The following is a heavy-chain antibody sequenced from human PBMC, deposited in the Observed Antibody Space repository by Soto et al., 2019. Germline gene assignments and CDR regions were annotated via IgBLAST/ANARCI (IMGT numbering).Heavy chain of an antibody. CDR1: GYTFTSYD. V-gene: IGHV1-8*01. J-gene: IGHJ6*02. D-gene: IGHD6-6*01. CDR2: MNPNSGNT. Sequence: ASVKVSCKASGYTFTSYDINWVRQATGQGLEWMGWMNPNSGNTGYAQRFQGRVTMTRNTSISTAYMELSSLRSEDTAVYYCAGPSIAALIPPDRTYYYYYYGMDVWGQGTTVTVSS. CDR3: AGPSIAALIPPDRTYYYYYYGMDV.